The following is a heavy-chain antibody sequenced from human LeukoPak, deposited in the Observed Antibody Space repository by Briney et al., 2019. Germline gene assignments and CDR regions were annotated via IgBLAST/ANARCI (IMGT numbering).Heavy chain of an antibody. CDR2: ISAYSGNT. D-gene: IGHD6-6*01. V-gene: IGHV1-18*01. CDR3: ARVSYTSSNSLFDY. CDR1: GYTFPSYG. J-gene: IGHJ4*02. Sequence: GASVRVSCTASGYTFPSYGMSWVRQAPGKGLEWMGWISAYSGNTDYAQELKGRVTMTTDTSTNIDSMELRRLRSDDTAVYYCARVSYTSSNSLFDYWGQGTLVTVSS.